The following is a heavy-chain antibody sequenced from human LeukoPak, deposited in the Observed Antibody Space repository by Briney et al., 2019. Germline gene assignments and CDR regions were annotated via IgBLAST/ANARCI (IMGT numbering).Heavy chain of an antibody. J-gene: IGHJ4*02. CDR2: ISYDGNNK. D-gene: IGHD6-13*01. Sequence: GGSLRLSCAASGFTFRTYGMHWVRQAPGKGLEWVAVISYDGNNKYYADSVRGRFTISRDNSKNTLYLQMGSLRAEDMAVYYCARGSSSWLPDYWGQGTLVTVSS. V-gene: IGHV3-30*03. CDR1: GFTFRTYG. CDR3: ARGSSSWLPDY.